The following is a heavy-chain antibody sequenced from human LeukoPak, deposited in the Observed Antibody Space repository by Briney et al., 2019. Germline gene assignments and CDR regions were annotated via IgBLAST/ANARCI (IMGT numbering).Heavy chain of an antibody. CDR3: ARVGSSSPIDFDY. CDR1: GGSISSYY. Sequence: KASETLSLTCTVSGGSISSYYWSWIRQPPGKGLEWIGYIYYSGSTNYNPSLKSRVTISVDTSKNQFSLKLSSVTAADTAVYYCARVGSSSPIDFDYWGQGTLVTVSS. V-gene: IGHV4-59*01. J-gene: IGHJ4*02. D-gene: IGHD6-6*01. CDR2: IYYSGST.